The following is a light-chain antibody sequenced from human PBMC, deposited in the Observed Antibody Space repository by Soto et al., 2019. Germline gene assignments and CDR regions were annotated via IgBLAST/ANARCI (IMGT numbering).Light chain of an antibody. V-gene: IGKV1-5*01. J-gene: IGKJ1*01. Sequence: DIPMTQSPSTLSASVGDRVTITCRASQSISSWLAWYQQKPGKAPKLLIYDASSLESGVPSRFSGSGSGTEFTLTISSLQPDDFATYYCQQYNSYSTFGQGTTVEIK. CDR1: QSISSW. CDR3: QQYNSYST. CDR2: DAS.